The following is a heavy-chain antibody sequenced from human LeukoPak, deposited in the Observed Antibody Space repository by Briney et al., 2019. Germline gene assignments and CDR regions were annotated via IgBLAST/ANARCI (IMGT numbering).Heavy chain of an antibody. J-gene: IGHJ4*02. V-gene: IGHV4-59*12. Sequence: SETLSLTCTVSGNSISSYYWNWIRQPPGKGLEWIGYMYYSGSANYNPSLKSRVTISVDTSKNQFSLKLSSVTAADTAVYYCARGYAVKFFDYWGQGTLVTVSS. CDR1: GNSISSYY. CDR3: ARGYAVKFFDY. D-gene: IGHD2-2*01. CDR2: MYYSGSA.